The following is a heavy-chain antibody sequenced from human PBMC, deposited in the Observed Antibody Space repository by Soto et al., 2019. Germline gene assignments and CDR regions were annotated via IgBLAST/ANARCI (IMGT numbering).Heavy chain of an antibody. D-gene: IGHD2-15*01. CDR1: GGTFSSYA. V-gene: IGHV1-69*13. CDR3: ARGVPADFYYYYSMDV. CDR2: IIPIFGTT. J-gene: IGHJ6*02. Sequence: SVKVSCKASGGTFSSYAISWVRQAPGQGLEWMGGIIPIFGTTNSAQKFQGRVTITADESTSTAYIELSSLRSEDTAVYYCARGVPADFYYYYSMDVWGQGTTVTVSS.